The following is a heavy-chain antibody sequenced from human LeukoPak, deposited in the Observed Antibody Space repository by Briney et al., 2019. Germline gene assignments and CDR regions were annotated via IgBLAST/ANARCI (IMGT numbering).Heavy chain of an antibody. D-gene: IGHD3-10*01. J-gene: IGHJ6*03. Sequence: ASVKVSCKASGYTFTSYGISWVRQAPGQGLEWMGWISAYNGNTNYAQKLQGRVTMTTDTSTSTAYMELRSLRSDDTAVYYCARRGLLWFGESRYYYYMDVWGKGTTVTISS. CDR2: ISAYNGNT. CDR3: ARRGLLWFGESRYYYYMDV. V-gene: IGHV1-18*01. CDR1: GYTFTSYG.